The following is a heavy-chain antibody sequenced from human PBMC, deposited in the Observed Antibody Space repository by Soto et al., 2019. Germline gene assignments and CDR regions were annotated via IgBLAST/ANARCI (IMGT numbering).Heavy chain of an antibody. V-gene: IGHV3-30*18. CDR1: GFTFSSYG. Sequence: GGSLRLSXAASGFTFSSYGMHWVRQAPGKGLEWVAVISYDGSNKYYADSVKGRFTISRDNSKNTLYLQMNSLRAEDTAVYYCAKERRGYCSGGSCYLGRYFDLWGRGTLVTVSS. CDR2: ISYDGSNK. J-gene: IGHJ2*01. D-gene: IGHD2-15*01. CDR3: AKERRGYCSGGSCYLGRYFDL.